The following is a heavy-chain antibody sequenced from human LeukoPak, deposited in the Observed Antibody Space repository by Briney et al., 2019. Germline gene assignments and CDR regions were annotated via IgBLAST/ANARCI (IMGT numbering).Heavy chain of an antibody. CDR2: IYYGGST. CDR3: ATLNYGGKSNDAFDI. D-gene: IGHD4-23*01. Sequence: SETLSLTCTVSGGSISTYYWTWIRQPPGKGLEWIGYIYYGGSTNYNPSLKSRVTISADTSKNHFSLKVSAVTAADTAVYYCATLNYGGKSNDAFDIWGQGTMVTVSS. J-gene: IGHJ3*02. V-gene: IGHV4-59*01. CDR1: GGSISTYY.